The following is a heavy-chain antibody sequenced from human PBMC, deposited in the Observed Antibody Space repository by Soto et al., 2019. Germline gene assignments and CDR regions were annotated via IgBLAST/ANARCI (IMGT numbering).Heavy chain of an antibody. CDR1: EFTFANAW. V-gene: IGHV3-15*01. CDR2: IKSKADGGTT. Sequence: PGGSLRLSCAASEFTFANAWISWVRQAPGKGLEWVGRIKSKADGGTTDYAAPVKGRFTISRDESQNTLYLQMNSLKTEDIAVYYCTSLYYGHWGQGTLVTVSS. CDR3: TSLYYGH. D-gene: IGHD4-17*01. J-gene: IGHJ4*02.